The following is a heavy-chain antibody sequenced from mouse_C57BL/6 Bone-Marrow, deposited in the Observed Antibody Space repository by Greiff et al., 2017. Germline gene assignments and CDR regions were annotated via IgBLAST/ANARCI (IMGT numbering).Heavy chain of an antibody. D-gene: IGHD1-1*01. CDR3: ARSWYCGSRDFDV. CDR2: VYPYNGGT. CDR1: GFTFTDYY. V-gene: IGHV1-36*01. J-gene: IGHJ1*03. Sequence: VQLQQSGPVLVKPGPSVKISCKASGFTFTDYYMHWVKQRHGKSLEWIGLVYPYNGGTSYNEKFKGKATMTVDTASSTAYMELSSLTSEDSAVYYCARSWYCGSRDFDVWGTGTTVTVAS.